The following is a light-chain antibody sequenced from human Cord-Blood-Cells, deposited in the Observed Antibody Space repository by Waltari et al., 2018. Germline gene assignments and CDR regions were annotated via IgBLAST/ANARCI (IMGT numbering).Light chain of an antibody. CDR1: QSTSSY. J-gene: IGKJ2*03. CDR3: QQSYSTPYS. V-gene: IGKV1-39*01. Sequence: IQLTQSPPSRSASVGDRVTITCRASQSTSSYLHWYQQTPGKAPKLLIYAASSLQSRVPSRFSGSGSGTDFTLTISSLQPEDFATNYCQQSYSTPYSFGQGTKLEI. CDR2: AAS.